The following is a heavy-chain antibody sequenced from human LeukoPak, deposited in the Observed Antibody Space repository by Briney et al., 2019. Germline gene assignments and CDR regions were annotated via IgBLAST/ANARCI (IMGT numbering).Heavy chain of an antibody. CDR3: ARDQYRSSTSCYSWFDP. J-gene: IGHJ5*02. CDR1: GYTFTGYY. V-gene: IGHV1-2*02. Sequence: ASVKVSCKASGYTFTGYYMHWVRQAPGQGLEWMGWINPNSGGTNYAQKFQGRVTMTRDTSISTAYMELSRLRSDDTAVYYCARDQYRSSTSCYSWFDPWGQGTLVTVSS. CDR2: INPNSGGT. D-gene: IGHD2-2*01.